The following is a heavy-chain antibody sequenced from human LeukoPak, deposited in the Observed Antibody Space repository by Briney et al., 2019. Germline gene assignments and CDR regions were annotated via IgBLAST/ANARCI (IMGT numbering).Heavy chain of an antibody. CDR2: IIPIFGTA. CDR1: GGTFSSYA. CDR3: ARGPYDFWSGYYPYYYYYMDV. Sequence: SVKVSCKASGGTFSSYAISWVRPAPGQGLEWMGRIIPIFGTANYAQKFQGRVTITADKSTSIAYMELSSLRSEDTAVYYCARGPYDFWSGYYPYYYYYMDVWGKGTTVTVSS. D-gene: IGHD3-3*01. V-gene: IGHV1-69*06. J-gene: IGHJ6*03.